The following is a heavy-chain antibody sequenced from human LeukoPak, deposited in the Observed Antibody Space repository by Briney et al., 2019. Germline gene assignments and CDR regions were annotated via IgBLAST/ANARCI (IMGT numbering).Heavy chain of an antibody. D-gene: IGHD3-16*01. CDR1: GGTFSSYA. V-gene: IGHV1-2*02. J-gene: IGHJ4*02. Sequence: ASVKVSCKASGGTFSSYAISWVRQAPGQGLEWMGWINPNSGGTNYAQKFQGRVTMTRDTSISTAYMELSRLRSDDTAVYYCASLGSMITFGGVITLLDYWGQGTLVTVSS. CDR3: ASLGSMITFGGVITLLDY. CDR2: INPNSGGT.